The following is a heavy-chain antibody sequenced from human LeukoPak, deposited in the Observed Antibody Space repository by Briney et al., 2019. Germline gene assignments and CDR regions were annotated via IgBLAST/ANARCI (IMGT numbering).Heavy chain of an antibody. J-gene: IGHJ6*02. Sequence: GGSLRLSCAASGFTFSSYSMNWARQAPGKGLEWVSSISSSSSYIYYADSVKGRFTISRDNAKNSLYLQMNSLRAEDTAVYYCASLPYYYYGMDVWGQGTTVTVSS. CDR3: ASLPYYYYGMDV. CDR1: GFTFSSYS. CDR2: ISSSSSYI. V-gene: IGHV3-21*01.